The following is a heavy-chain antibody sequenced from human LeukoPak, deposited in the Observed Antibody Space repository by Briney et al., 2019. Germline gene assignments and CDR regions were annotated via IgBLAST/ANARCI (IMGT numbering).Heavy chain of an antibody. CDR2: IIPIFGTA. CDR1: GGTFSSYA. J-gene: IGHJ3*02. D-gene: IGHD6-13*01. V-gene: IGHV1-69*05. CDR3: ARQQLRRAFDI. Sequence: SVKVSCKASGGTFSSYAISWVRQAPGQGLEWIGGIIPIFGTANYAQKLQGRVTMTTDTSTSTAYMELRSLRSDDTAVYYCARQQLRRAFDIWGQGTMVTVSS.